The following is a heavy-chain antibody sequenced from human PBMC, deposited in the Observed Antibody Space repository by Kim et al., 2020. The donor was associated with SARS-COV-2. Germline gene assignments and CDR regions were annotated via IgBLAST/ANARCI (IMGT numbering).Heavy chain of an antibody. CDR3: ARVQDDLAAAGTPVDY. CDR2: ISYDGSNK. CDR1: GFTFSSYA. J-gene: IGHJ4*02. V-gene: IGHV3-30*04. Sequence: GGSLRLSCAASGFTFSSYARHWVRQAPGKGLEWVAVISYDGSNKYYADSVKGRFTISRDNSKNTLYLQMNSLRAEDTAVYYCARVQDDLAAAGTPVDYWGQGTLVTVSS. D-gene: IGHD6-13*01.